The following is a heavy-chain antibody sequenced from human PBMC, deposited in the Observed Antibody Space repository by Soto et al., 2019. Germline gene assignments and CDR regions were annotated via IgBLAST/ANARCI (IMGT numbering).Heavy chain of an antibody. Sequence: GGSLRLSCAASGFTFSSYWMSWVRQAPGKGLEWVANIKQDGSEKYYVDSVRGRFTISRDNAKNSLYLQMNSLRAEDTAVYYCVREEVLRFLEWSSYYYYYYMDVWGKGTTVTVSS. D-gene: IGHD3-3*01. CDR2: IKQDGSEK. J-gene: IGHJ6*03. CDR3: VREEVLRFLEWSSYYYYYYMDV. V-gene: IGHV3-7*01. CDR1: GFTFSSYW.